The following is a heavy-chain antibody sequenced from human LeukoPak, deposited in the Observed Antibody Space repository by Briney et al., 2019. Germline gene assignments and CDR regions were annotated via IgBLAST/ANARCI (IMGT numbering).Heavy chain of an antibody. J-gene: IGHJ6*02. D-gene: IGHD5-18*01. CDR3: ARDQGLTAPPPYGLDV. CDR1: GGTFSSSA. Sequence: ASVKVSFKASGGTFSSSAITWVRQAPGQGLEWMGRIIPFLNITNYAQKFQGRVTITADTSTSTAYMELSSLRSEETAVYYCARDQGLTAPPPYGLDVWGQGTTVTVSS. CDR2: IIPFLNIT. V-gene: IGHV1-69*04.